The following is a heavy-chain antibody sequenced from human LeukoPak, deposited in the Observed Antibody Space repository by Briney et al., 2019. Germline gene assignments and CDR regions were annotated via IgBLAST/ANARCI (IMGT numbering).Heavy chain of an antibody. CDR1: GRTFSTFA. D-gene: IGHD5-18*01. Sequence: GASVKVSCKASGRTFSTFAISWVRQAPGQGLEWMGRIIPILSTPNYAQNFQGRVTITADRSTSTVYMELTSLTSEDSAVYYCARDSGYNYGLAFWGQGTLVTVSS. J-gene: IGHJ4*02. CDR3: ARDSGYNYGLAF. V-gene: IGHV1-69*04. CDR2: IIPILSTP.